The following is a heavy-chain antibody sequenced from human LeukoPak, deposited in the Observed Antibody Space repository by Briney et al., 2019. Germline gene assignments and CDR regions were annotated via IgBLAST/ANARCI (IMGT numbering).Heavy chain of an antibody. CDR2: ICTSGST. Sequence: SQTLSLTCTVSGGSISSGSYCWSWIRQPAGKGLEWIGRICTSGSTNYNPSLKSRVTISVDTSKNQFSLKLSSVTAADTAVYYCALTTVTTRPNWFDPWGQGTLVTVSS. J-gene: IGHJ5*02. V-gene: IGHV4-61*02. D-gene: IGHD4-17*01. CDR3: ALTTVTTRPNWFDP. CDR1: GGSISSGSYC.